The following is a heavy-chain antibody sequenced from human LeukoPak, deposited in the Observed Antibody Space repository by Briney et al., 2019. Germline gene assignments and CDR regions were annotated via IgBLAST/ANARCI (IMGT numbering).Heavy chain of an antibody. V-gene: IGHV3-74*01. CDR1: GFTFSSYW. CDR3: AKELHRGVVPAATNWFDP. CDR2: IDSDGSST. Sequence: GGSLRLSCAASGFTFSSYWMHWVRQAPGKGLVWVSRIDSDGSSTSYVDSVKGRFTISRDNAKNTLYLQMNSLRAEDTAVYYCAKELHRGVVPAATNWFDPWGQGTLVTVSS. J-gene: IGHJ5*02. D-gene: IGHD2-2*01.